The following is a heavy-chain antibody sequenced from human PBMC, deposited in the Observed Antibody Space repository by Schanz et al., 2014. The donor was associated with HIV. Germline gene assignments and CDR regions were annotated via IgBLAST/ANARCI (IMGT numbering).Heavy chain of an antibody. CDR2: IKTSGGTT. CDR1: GGTFMTYA. D-gene: IGHD2-15*01. Sequence: QVQLVQPGAEVKKPGSSVKVSCKASGGTFMTYAISWVRQAPGQGLEWMGMIKTSGGTTTYAQKLQGRVTMTRDTTATTVYMELSSLKSEDTAVYYCARSHYSVVSSRAMDVWGQGTTVTVSS. CDR3: ARSHYSVVSSRAMDV. V-gene: IGHV1-46*01. J-gene: IGHJ6*02.